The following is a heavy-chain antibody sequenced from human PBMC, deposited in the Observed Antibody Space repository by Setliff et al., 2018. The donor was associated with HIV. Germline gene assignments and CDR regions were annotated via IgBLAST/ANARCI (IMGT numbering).Heavy chain of an antibody. Sequence: SETLSLTCSVSGGSISSGTYHWGWIRQPPGKGLEWIGTIYYSGNTYYRPSLKSRVSLSMDTSKNQFSLKLSSVTAADTAVYYCARAPTVVTLLDYWGQGTLVTVSS. CDR3: ARAPTVVTLLDY. CDR1: GGSISSGTYH. D-gene: IGHD4-17*01. CDR2: IYYSGNT. J-gene: IGHJ4*02. V-gene: IGHV4-39*07.